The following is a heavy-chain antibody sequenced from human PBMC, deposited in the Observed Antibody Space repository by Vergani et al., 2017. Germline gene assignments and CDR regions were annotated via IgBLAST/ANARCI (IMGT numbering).Heavy chain of an antibody. V-gene: IGHV3-23*01. J-gene: IGHJ4*02. Sequence: EVQLLESGGGLVQPGGSLRLSCAASGFTFSSYAMSWVRQAPGKGLEWVSAISGSGGSTYYADSVKGRFTISRYNSKNTLYLQMNSLRAEDTAVYYCAKSPLALGRPLYGDYWGQGTLVTVSS. CDR2: ISGSGGST. CDR1: GFTFSSYA. D-gene: IGHD2-8*01. CDR3: AKSPLALGRPLYGDY.